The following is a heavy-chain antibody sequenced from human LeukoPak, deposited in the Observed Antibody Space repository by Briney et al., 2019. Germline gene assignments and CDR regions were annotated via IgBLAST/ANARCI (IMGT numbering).Heavy chain of an antibody. D-gene: IGHD2-15*01. CDR1: GGTFSSYA. Sequence: SVKVSCKASGGTFSSYAISWVRQAPGQGLEWMGGIIPIFGTANYAQKFQGRVTITADESTSTAYMELGSLRSEDTAVYYCARESGCSGGSCYPNWFDPWGQGTLVTVSS. V-gene: IGHV1-69*01. J-gene: IGHJ5*02. CDR2: IIPIFGTA. CDR3: ARESGCSGGSCYPNWFDP.